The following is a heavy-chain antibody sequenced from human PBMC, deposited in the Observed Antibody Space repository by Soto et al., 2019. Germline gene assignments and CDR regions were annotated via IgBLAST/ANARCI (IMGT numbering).Heavy chain of an antibody. CDR2: IIPILGIT. V-gene: IGHV1-69*02. D-gene: IGHD2-15*01. CDR1: GGTFSSYT. Sequence: ASVKVSCKASGGTFSSYTISWVRQAPGQGLEWMGRIIPILGITNYAQKFQGRVTITADKSTSTAYMELSSLRSEDTAVYYCSCYCSGGSCYPERDAFDIWGQGTMVTVSS. CDR3: SCYCSGGSCYPERDAFDI. J-gene: IGHJ3*02.